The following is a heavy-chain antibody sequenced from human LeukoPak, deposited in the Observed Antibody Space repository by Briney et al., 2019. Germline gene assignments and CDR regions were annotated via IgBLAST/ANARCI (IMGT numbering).Heavy chain of an antibody. CDR1: GCSIISGGYY. Sequence: SETLPLTCTVTGCSIISGGYYWIWIRQPPEKALECIGYIYYSGSTYYNPSLKSRVTISVDTSKNQFSLKLSSVTAAETAVYYCAREVAGPNWFDPWGQGALVTVSS. CDR2: IYYSGST. V-gene: IGHV4-31*03. D-gene: IGHD6-19*01. J-gene: IGHJ5*02. CDR3: AREVAGPNWFDP.